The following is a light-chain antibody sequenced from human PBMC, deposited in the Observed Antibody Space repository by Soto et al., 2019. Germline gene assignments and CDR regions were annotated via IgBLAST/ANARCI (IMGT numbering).Light chain of an antibody. Sequence: EIVMTQSPATLSVSPGERATLSCRASQTISSNLAWYQQKPGQTPRLLIHGASTRATGVPARFSGSGSGTEFTPTIPTLQYENFEVSYCRKFHNWPPQSTFAKGTKLQTK. CDR3: RKFHNWPPQST. J-gene: IGKJ2*01. CDR1: QTISSN. V-gene: IGKV3-15*01. CDR2: GAS.